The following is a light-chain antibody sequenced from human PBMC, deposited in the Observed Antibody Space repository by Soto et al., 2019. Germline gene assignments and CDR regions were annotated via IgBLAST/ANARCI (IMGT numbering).Light chain of an antibody. V-gene: IGKV3-15*01. Sequence: EIVMTQSPATLSVSPGARATLSCRASQSVSSNLAWPQQKPGQAPRLRIYGAFTRATGIPARFSGSGSWTEFKLTTSGLQSEDVVVYYCQQYNNWPPMAFGQGTKVEIK. CDR2: GAF. J-gene: IGKJ1*01. CDR1: QSVSSN. CDR3: QQYNNWPPMA.